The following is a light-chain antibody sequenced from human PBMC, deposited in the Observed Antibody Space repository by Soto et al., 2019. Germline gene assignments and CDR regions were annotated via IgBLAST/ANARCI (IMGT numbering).Light chain of an antibody. CDR1: QNINRW. Sequence: DIQMTQSPSSLSASVGDRVTITCRASQNINRWLAWYQQKSDKAPKSLIYTASSMQNWVPSRVSGSGSGTEFTLTISSLQPEDFATYYCQQYDSYPTFGGGTKVEIK. V-gene: IGKV1D-16*01. CDR3: QQYDSYPT. CDR2: TAS. J-gene: IGKJ4*01.